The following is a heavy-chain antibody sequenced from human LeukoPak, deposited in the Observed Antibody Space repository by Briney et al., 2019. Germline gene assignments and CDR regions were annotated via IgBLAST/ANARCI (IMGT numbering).Heavy chain of an antibody. CDR3: ARGAYGGNSYFDY. D-gene: IGHD2-21*02. CDR1: GFTVSCNY. CDR2: IYSGGST. J-gene: IGHJ4*02. Sequence: GGSLRLSCAASGFTVSCNYMSWVRQAPGKGLEWVSVIYSGGSTYYADSVKGRFTISRDNSKNTLYLQMNSLRAEDTAVYYCARGAYGGNSYFDYWGQGTLVTVSS. V-gene: IGHV3-53*01.